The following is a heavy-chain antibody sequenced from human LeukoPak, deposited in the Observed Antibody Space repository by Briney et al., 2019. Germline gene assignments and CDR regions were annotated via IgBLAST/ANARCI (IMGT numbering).Heavy chain of an antibody. CDR2: FDPEDGET. Sequence: ASVKVSCKVSGYTLTELSMHWVRQAPGKGLEWMGGFDPEDGETIYAQKFQGRVTMTEDTSTDTAYMELSSLRSGDTAVYYCATGYYYDSSGPPFDYWGQGTLVTVSS. CDR1: GYTLTELS. V-gene: IGHV1-24*01. CDR3: ATGYYYDSSGPPFDY. D-gene: IGHD3-22*01. J-gene: IGHJ4*02.